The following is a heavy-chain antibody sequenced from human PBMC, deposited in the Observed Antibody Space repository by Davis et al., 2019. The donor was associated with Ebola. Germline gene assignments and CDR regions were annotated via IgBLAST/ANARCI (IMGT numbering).Heavy chain of an antibody. Sequence: PGGSLRLSCTASGFTFRSFWMSWVRQAPGKGLEWVASIKQDGSEKYYVDSVKGRYTISRDNAKNSLNLQMSSLRAEDTAVYYCARVNEAKYYYDSSGFHMGFSFDPWGQGTLVTVSS. CDR1: GFTFRSFW. V-gene: IGHV3-7*03. D-gene: IGHD3-22*01. CDR2: IKQDGSEK. CDR3: ARVNEAKYYYDSSGFHMGFSFDP. J-gene: IGHJ5*02.